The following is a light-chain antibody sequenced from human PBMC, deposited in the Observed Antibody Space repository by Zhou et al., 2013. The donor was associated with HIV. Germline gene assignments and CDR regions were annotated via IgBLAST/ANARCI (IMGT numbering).Light chain of an antibody. CDR1: QNVSSY. CDR2: DAS. Sequence: EIVLTQSPATLSLSPGERATLSCRASQNVSSYLAWYQHKPGQAPRLLIYDASNRATGIPARFSGSGSGTDFTLTISSLEPEDFAVYYCQHRSSWPLTFGGGTKVEIK. J-gene: IGKJ4*01. V-gene: IGKV3-11*01. CDR3: QHRSSWPLT.